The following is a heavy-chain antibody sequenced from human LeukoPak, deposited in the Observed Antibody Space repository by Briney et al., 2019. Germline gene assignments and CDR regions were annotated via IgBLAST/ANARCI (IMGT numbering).Heavy chain of an antibody. V-gene: IGHV3-23*01. CDR2: ISGSGGST. Sequence: AGGSLRLSCAASGFTFSSYEMNWVRQAPGKGLEWVSAISGSGGSTYYADSVKGRFTISRDNSKNTLYLQMNSLRAEDTAVYYCAKDLPPDLVSSGYVVGAFDIWGQGTMVTVSS. J-gene: IGHJ3*02. D-gene: IGHD3-22*01. CDR3: AKDLPPDLVSSGYVVGAFDI. CDR1: GFTFSSYE.